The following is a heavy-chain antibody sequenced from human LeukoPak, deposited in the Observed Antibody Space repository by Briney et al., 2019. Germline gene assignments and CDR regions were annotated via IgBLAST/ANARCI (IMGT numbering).Heavy chain of an antibody. CDR1: GYTFTGYY. J-gene: IGHJ4*02. V-gene: IGHV1-2*02. CDR2: INPNSGGT. CDR3: ARAVEMTTITDS. Sequence: GASVKVSCKASGYTFTGYYMHWVRQAPGQGLEWMGWINPNSGGTNYAQKFQGRVTMTRDTSISTAYMELTRLTSDDTAVYYCARAVEMTTITDSWGQGTLVTVSS. D-gene: IGHD5-24*01.